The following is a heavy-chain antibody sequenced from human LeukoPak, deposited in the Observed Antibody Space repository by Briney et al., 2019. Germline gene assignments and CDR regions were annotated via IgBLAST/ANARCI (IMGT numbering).Heavy chain of an antibody. CDR2: IKSDGGT. CDR1: GFTFSTYW. Sequence: GGSLRLSCAASGFTFSTYWMHLVRQAPGKGLVWVSRIKSDGGTNYADSVKGRFTISRDNAKKTVSLQMNSLRPEDTGVYYCARAPSEIGGYYPEYFRHWGQGTLVTVSS. V-gene: IGHV3-74*01. D-gene: IGHD3-22*01. J-gene: IGHJ1*01. CDR3: ARAPSEIGGYYPEYFRH.